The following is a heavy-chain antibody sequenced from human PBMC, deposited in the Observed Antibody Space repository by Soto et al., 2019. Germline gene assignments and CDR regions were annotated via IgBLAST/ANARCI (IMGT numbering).Heavy chain of an antibody. CDR2: IYPGDSDT. V-gene: IGHV5-51*01. Sequence: GESLKISCKGSGYSFTSYWIGWVRQMPGKGLEWMGIIYPGDSDTRYSPSFQGQVTISADKSISTAYLQWSSLKSSDTAMYYCARGPTLALYSSSSGVDYCGQVPLVTVSS. D-gene: IGHD6-6*01. CDR3: ARGPTLALYSSSSGVDY. CDR1: GYSFTSYW. J-gene: IGHJ4*02.